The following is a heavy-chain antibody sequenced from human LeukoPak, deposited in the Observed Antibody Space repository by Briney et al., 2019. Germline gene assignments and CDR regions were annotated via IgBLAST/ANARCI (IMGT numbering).Heavy chain of an antibody. D-gene: IGHD6-13*01. CDR3: AKNLLRKTAAGKRDAFDI. V-gene: IGHV3-9*03. Sequence: QPGRSPRLSCAASGFTFDDYAMHWVRQAPGKGLEWVSGISWNSGSIGYADSVKGRFTISRDNAKNSLYLQMNSLRAEDMALYYCAKNLLRKTAAGKRDAFDIWGQGTMVTVSS. J-gene: IGHJ3*02. CDR1: GFTFDDYA. CDR2: ISWNSGSI.